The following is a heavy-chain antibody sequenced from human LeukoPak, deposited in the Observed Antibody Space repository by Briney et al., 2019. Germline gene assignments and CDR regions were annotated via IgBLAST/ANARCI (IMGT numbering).Heavy chain of an antibody. CDR3: ARDTYYYDSSGYYPNYYYGMDV. Sequence: KTSETLSLTCAVYGGSFSGYYWSWIRQPPGKGLEWIGEINHSGSTNYNPSLKSRVTISVDTSKNQFSLKLSSVTAADTAVYYCARDTYYYDSSGYYPNYYYGMDVWGQGTTVTVSS. V-gene: IGHV4-34*01. D-gene: IGHD3-22*01. CDR2: INHSGST. J-gene: IGHJ6*02. CDR1: GGSFSGYY.